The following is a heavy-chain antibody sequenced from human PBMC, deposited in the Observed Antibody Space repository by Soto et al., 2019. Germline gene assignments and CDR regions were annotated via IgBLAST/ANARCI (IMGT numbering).Heavy chain of an antibody. CDR2: IYTSGST. D-gene: IGHD3-10*01. J-gene: IGHJ5*02. V-gene: IGHV4-4*07. Sequence: SETLSLTCTVSGGSISRYYWSWIRQPAGKGLEWIGRIYTSGSTNYNPSLKSRVTMSVDTSKNQFSLKLSSVTAADTAVYYCARDALITMVRGSWFDPWGQGTLVTVSS. CDR3: ARDALITMVRGSWFDP. CDR1: GGSISRYY.